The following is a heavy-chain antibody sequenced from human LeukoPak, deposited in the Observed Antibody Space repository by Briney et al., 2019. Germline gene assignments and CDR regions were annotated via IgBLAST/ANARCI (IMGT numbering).Heavy chain of an antibody. J-gene: IGHJ3*02. Sequence: PGGSLRLSCAAAGFSFRSYGMQWVRRAPGRGLEWVTFIKFDGTETDYADSVKGRFTVFRDNSKETMYLQMNSLRAEDTAVYYCAKVLITTSGVVRYDAFDIWGQGTMVTVSS. V-gene: IGHV3-30*02. CDR2: IKFDGTET. CDR1: GFSFRSYG. D-gene: IGHD3-3*01. CDR3: AKVLITTSGVVRYDAFDI.